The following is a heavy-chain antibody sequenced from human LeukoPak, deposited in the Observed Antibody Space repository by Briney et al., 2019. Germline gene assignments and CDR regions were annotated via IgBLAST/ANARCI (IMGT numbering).Heavy chain of an antibody. CDR2: ISSSSSYI. CDR1: GFTFSSYS. Sequence: GGSLRLSCAASGFTFSSYSMNWVRQAPGKGLEWVSSISSSSSYIYYADSVKGRFTISRDNAKNSLYLQMNSLRAEDTAVYYCARGPDDYCDPHGAFDIWGQGTMVTVSS. J-gene: IGHJ3*02. CDR3: ARGPDDYCDPHGAFDI. D-gene: IGHD4-17*01. V-gene: IGHV3-21*01.